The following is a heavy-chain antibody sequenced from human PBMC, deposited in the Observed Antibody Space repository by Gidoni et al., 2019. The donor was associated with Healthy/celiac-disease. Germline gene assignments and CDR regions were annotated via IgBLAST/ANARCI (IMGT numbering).Heavy chain of an antibody. CDR3: ARDGDYYDSSGSFDY. J-gene: IGHJ4*02. V-gene: IGHV3-21*01. CDR1: GFTFSSYS. D-gene: IGHD3-22*01. CDR2: ISSSSSYI. Sequence: EVQLVESGGGLVKPGGSLRLSCAASGFTFSSYSMNWVRQAPGKGLEWVSSISSSSSYIYYADSVKGRFTISRDNAKNSLYLQMNSLRAEDTAVYYCARDGDYYDSSGSFDYWGQGTLVTVSS.